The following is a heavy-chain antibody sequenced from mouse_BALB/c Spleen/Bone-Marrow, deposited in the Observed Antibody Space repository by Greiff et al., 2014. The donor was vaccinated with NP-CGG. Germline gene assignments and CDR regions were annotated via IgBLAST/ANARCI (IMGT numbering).Heavy chain of an antibody. CDR1: GYTFTSYW. Sequence: VQLQQSGAELVRPGASVKLSCKASGYTFTSYWINWVKQRPGQGLEWIGNIYPSDSYTNYNQKFKDKATLTVDKSPSTAYMQLSSPTSEDSAVYYCTRSGGYYFDYWGQGTTLTVSS. CDR2: IYPSDSYT. V-gene: IGHV1-69*02. J-gene: IGHJ2*01. CDR3: TRSGGYYFDY.